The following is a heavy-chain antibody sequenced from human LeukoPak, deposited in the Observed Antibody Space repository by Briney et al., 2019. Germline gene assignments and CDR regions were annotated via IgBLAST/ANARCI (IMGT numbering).Heavy chain of an antibody. D-gene: IGHD6-19*01. Sequence: ASVKVSCKASRYTFTGYYIHWVRQSPGQGLEWMGWINPNSGGTNYAQKFHGRVTITRDTSITTAYMELSRLRSDDTSVYYCAQSPIAVAGTGRYFQHWGQGTLVTVSS. J-gene: IGHJ1*01. V-gene: IGHV1-2*02. CDR1: RYTFTGYY. CDR2: INPNSGGT. CDR3: AQSPIAVAGTGRYFQH.